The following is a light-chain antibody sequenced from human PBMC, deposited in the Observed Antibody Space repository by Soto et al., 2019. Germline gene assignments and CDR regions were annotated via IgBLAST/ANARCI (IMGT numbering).Light chain of an antibody. CDR2: ATS. CDR1: QSVSSIY. V-gene: IGKV3-20*01. Sequence: DIVLTQSPCTLSLSPGERATLSCRASQSVSSIYLAWYQQKPGQAPSLLIYATSSRATGIPDRFSGSGSGTDFSLTISRLEPEDFAVYYCQQYGSSPITFGQGTRLDIK. CDR3: QQYGSSPIT. J-gene: IGKJ5*01.